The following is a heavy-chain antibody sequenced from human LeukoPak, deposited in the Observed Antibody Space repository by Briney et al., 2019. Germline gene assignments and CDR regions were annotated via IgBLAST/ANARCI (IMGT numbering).Heavy chain of an antibody. CDR3: ARDLVHSSS. CDR1: GGSFSGYY. J-gene: IGHJ4*02. D-gene: IGHD6-13*01. CDR2: INHSGST. V-gene: IGHV4-34*01. Sequence: PSETLSLTCAVYGGSFSGYYWSWIRQPPGKGQEWIGEINHSGSTNYNPSLKSRVTISVDTSKNQFSLKLSSVTAADTAVYYCARDLVHSSSWGQGTLVTVSS.